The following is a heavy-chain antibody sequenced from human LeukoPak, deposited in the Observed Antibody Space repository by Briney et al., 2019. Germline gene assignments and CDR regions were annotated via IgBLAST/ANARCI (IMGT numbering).Heavy chain of an antibody. V-gene: IGHV3-11*04. CDR3: ARPVVAATTPDTFDI. J-gene: IGHJ3*02. CDR2: ISSGGRTI. CDR1: GFTFSDYY. Sequence: IPGGSLRLSCAASGFTFSDYYMSWIRQAPGKGLEWVSYISSGGRTIYYADSVKGRFTMSRDNAKNSLYLQMNSLRAEDTAVYYCARPVVAATTPDTFDIWGQGTMVTVSS. D-gene: IGHD2-15*01.